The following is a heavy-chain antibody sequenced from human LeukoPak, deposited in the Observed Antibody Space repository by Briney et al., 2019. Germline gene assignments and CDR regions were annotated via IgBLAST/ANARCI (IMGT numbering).Heavy chain of an antibody. D-gene: IGHD3-22*01. CDR3: ARNYYDSTGYLPGLFDY. Sequence: SGTLSLTCTASGASVSSVFYYWSWVRQPPGRGLEWIGYIYYSGSTNYNPSLKSRVTILVDTSKNQFSLRLSSVTAADTAVYYCARNYYDSTGYLPGLFDYWGQGTLVTVSS. CDR2: IYYSGST. CDR1: GASVSSVFYY. J-gene: IGHJ4*02. V-gene: IGHV4-61*01.